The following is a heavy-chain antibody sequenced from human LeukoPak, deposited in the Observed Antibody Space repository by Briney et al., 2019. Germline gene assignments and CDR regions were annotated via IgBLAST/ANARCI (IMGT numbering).Heavy chain of an antibody. CDR2: ISYDGSNK. J-gene: IGHJ4*02. CDR1: GFTFSSYA. V-gene: IGHV3-30-3*01. Sequence: GGSLRLSCAASGFTFSSYAMHWVRQAPGKGLEWVAVISYDGSNKYYADSVKGRFTISKDNSKNTLYLQMNSLRAEDTAVYYCARDLDYWGQGTLVTVSS. CDR3: ARDLDY.